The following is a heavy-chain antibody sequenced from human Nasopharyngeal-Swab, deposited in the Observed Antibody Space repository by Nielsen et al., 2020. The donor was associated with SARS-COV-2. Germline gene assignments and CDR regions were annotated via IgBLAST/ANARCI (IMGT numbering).Heavy chain of an antibody. CDR1: GASISSYY. CDR2: IYYSGST. V-gene: IGHV4-59*13. J-gene: IGHJ4*02. CDR3: ARGGGPNYYDSSGYYSPFDY. Sequence: SETLSLTCTVSGASISSYYWSWIRQPPGKGLEWIGYIYYSGSTNYNPSLKSRVTTSVDTSKNQFSLKLSSVTAADTAVYYCARGGGPNYYDSSGYYSPFDYWGQGTLVTVSS. D-gene: IGHD3-22*01.